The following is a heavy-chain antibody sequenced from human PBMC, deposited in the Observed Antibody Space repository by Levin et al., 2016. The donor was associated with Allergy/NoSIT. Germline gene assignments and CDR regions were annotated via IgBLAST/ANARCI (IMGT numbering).Heavy chain of an antibody. Sequence: SETLSLTCSVSGGSITNYYWDYWGWIRQSPGKGLEWIASIYHSGSTYYNPSLKSRVTISVDTSKNQFSLNLHSVTAADTSVYYCARNSSSSPGSFAVWGQGTMVTVSS. D-gene: IGHD6-6*01. J-gene: IGHJ3*01. V-gene: IGHV4-39*01. CDR1: GGSITNYYWDY. CDR2: IYHSGST. CDR3: ARNSSSSPGSFAV.